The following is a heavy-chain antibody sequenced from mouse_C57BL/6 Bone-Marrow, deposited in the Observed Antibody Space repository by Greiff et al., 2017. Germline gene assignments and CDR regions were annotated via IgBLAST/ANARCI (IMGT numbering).Heavy chain of an antibody. J-gene: IGHJ2*01. CDR1: GYTFTSYG. CDR3: ASDYYGSSLGFDY. Sequence: VQLQQSGAELARPGASVKLSCKASGYTFTSYGISWVKQRTGQGLEWIGEIYPRSGNTYYNEKFKGKATLTADKSSSTAYMELRSLTSEDSAVYFCASDYYGSSLGFDYWGQGTTLTVSS. D-gene: IGHD1-1*01. V-gene: IGHV1-81*01. CDR2: IYPRSGNT.